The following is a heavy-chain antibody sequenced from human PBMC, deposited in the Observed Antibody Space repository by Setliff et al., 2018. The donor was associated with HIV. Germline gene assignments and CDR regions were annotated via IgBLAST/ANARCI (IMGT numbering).Heavy chain of an antibody. D-gene: IGHD7-27*01. CDR3: ARLSGDRGLYYYYYYMDV. J-gene: IGHJ6*03. V-gene: IGHV4-59*08. CDR2: IYYSGST. Sequence: PSETLSLTCTVSDASISNYRWSWIRQPPGKGLVWIGYIYYSGSTNYNPSIKSRVTISIDTSTNQFSLHLSSVTAADTAVYYCARLSGDRGLYYYYYYMDVWGKGTSVTVSS. CDR1: DASISNYR.